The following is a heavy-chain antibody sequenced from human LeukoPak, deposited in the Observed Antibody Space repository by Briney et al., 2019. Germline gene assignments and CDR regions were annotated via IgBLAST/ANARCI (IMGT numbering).Heavy chain of an antibody. D-gene: IGHD6-25*01. J-gene: IGHJ4*02. Sequence: SETLSLTCAVYGGSFSGYYWSWIRQPPGKGLGWIGEINHSGRTNYNPSLKSRVTISVDTSKNQFSLKLSSVTAADPAVYYCARETWTAAAIDYWGQGTLVTVSS. CDR2: INHSGRT. V-gene: IGHV4-34*01. CDR1: GGSFSGYY. CDR3: ARETWTAAAIDY.